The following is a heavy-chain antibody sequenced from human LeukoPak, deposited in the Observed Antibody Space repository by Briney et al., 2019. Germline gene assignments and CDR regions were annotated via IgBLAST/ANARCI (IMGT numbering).Heavy chain of an antibody. Sequence: GGSLRLSCAASGFTFSSYGMHWVRQAPGKGLEWVAVISYDGSNKYYADSVKGRFTISRDNSKNTLYLQMNSLRAEDTAVYYCAKQRGSGSCQRAFFDYWGQGTLVTVSS. V-gene: IGHV3-30*18. J-gene: IGHJ4*02. CDR3: AKQRGSGSCQRAFFDY. CDR2: ISYDGSNK. CDR1: GFTFSSYG. D-gene: IGHD3-10*01.